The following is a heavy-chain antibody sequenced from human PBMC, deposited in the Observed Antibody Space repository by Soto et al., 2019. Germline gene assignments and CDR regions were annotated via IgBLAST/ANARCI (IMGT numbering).Heavy chain of an antibody. CDR1: GFTFSSYA. V-gene: IGHV3-23*01. D-gene: IGHD1-7*01. CDR2: ISGSGGST. CDR3: AKDFFRNYLPRDAFDI. Sequence: GGSLRLSCAASGFTFSSYAMSWVRQAPGKGLEWVSAISGSGGSTYYADSVKGRFTISRDNSKNTLYLQMNSLRAEDTAVYYCAKDFFRNYLPRDAFDIWGQGTMVTVSS. J-gene: IGHJ3*02.